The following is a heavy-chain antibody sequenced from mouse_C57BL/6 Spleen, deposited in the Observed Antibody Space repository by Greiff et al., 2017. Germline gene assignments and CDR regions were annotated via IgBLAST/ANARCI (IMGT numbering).Heavy chain of an antibody. V-gene: IGHV1-66*01. Sequence: QVQLKQSGPELVKPGASVKISCKASGYSFTSYYIHWVKQRPGQGLEWIGWIYPGSGNTKYNEKFKGKATLTADTSSSTVYMQLSSLTSDDSAVYYCARERDDYAMDYWGQGTSVTVSS. CDR2: IYPGSGNT. J-gene: IGHJ4*01. D-gene: IGHD2-3*01. CDR3: ARERDDYAMDY. CDR1: GYSFTSYY.